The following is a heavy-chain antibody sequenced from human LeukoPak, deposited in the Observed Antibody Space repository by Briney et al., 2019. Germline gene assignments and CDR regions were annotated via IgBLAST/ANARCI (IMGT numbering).Heavy chain of an antibody. CDR3: ARAGEQWLVRDGDWFDP. D-gene: IGHD6-19*01. Sequence: SETLSLTCAVYGGSFSGYYWSWIRQPPGKGLEWIGEIIHSGSTNYNPSLKSRVTISVDTSKNQFSLKLSSVTAADTAVYYCARAGEQWLVRDGDWFDPWGQGTLVTVSS. CDR2: IIHSGST. V-gene: IGHV4-34*12. J-gene: IGHJ5*02. CDR1: GGSFSGYY.